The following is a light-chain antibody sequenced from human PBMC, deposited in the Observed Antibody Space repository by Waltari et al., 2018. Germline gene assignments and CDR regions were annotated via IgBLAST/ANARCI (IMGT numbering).Light chain of an antibody. J-gene: IGKJ4*01. CDR2: AAS. CDR3: QQHDNLPLA. CDR1: QDINNY. Sequence: EIQMTQSPSSLSTSVGDRVTITCQTSQDINNYLNWYQQKPGKAPKLLVYAASNLETGVPSRFSGSGSGTNFTFTISSLQPEDIATYYCQQHDNLPLAFGGGTKVEIK. V-gene: IGKV1-33*01.